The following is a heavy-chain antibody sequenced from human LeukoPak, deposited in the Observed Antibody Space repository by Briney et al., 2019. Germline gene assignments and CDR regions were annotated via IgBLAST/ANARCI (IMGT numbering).Heavy chain of an antibody. Sequence: SETLSLTCAVSGASISSNTWWSWVRQPPGKGLEWTGEIFHSGSINYNPSLKSRLTISLDKSKNHFSLKLSSVTAADTAVYYCAREIFGARAFEYWGQGALVTVSS. CDR2: IFHSGSI. CDR1: GASISSNTW. V-gene: IGHV4-4*02. D-gene: IGHD3-3*01. J-gene: IGHJ4*02. CDR3: AREIFGARAFEY.